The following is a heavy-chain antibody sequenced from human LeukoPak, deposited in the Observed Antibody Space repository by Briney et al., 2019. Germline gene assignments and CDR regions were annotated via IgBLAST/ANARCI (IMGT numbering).Heavy chain of an antibody. Sequence: SETLSLTCTVSGGSISTYYWSWIRQPPGKGLEWIGYIYYSGSTNYNPSLKSRVTISVDTSKNQFSLKLSSVTAADTAVYYCARLSHYYDILTGYYTPYYFDYWGQGTLVTVSS. V-gene: IGHV4-59*08. CDR3: ARLSHYYDILTGYYTPYYFDY. CDR1: GGSISTYY. J-gene: IGHJ4*02. D-gene: IGHD3-9*01. CDR2: IYYSGST.